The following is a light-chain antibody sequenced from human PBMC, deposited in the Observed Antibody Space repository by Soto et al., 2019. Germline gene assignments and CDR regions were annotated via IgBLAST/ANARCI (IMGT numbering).Light chain of an antibody. Sequence: EIVMPQSPATLSVSPGEGATLSCRASQSVGRDLAWYQQKPGQAPRLLIYGASTRATGIPARFTGSGSGTEFTLAINSLQSEGFAVYWCQQYNTWPPTFGPGTKVDIK. CDR3: QQYNTWPPT. CDR1: QSVGRD. J-gene: IGKJ3*01. CDR2: GAS. V-gene: IGKV3-15*01.